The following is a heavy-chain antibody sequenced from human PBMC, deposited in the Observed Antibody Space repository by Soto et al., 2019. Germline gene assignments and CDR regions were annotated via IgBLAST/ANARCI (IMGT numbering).Heavy chain of an antibody. J-gene: IGHJ4*02. Sequence: QVQLQQWGAGLLKPSETLSLTCAVYGGSFSGYYWTWIRQSPGKGLEWIGEIHHSGSTNYNPSLKSRVTISVDSSKNQFSLNLNSVTAADTAVYYCARGQLRRVGYWGQGSLVTVSS. CDR3: ARGQLRRVGY. V-gene: IGHV4-34*01. CDR1: GGSFSGYY. CDR2: IHHSGST.